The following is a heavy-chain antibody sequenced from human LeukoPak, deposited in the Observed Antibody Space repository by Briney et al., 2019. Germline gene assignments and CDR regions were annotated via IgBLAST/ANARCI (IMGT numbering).Heavy chain of an antibody. V-gene: IGHV3-7*04. CDR1: GFTFSSYA. CDR3: ARGDKFSGDY. Sequence: GGSLRLSCAASGFTFSSYAMSWVRQAPGKGLEWVANIHQDGNEKYYVDSVKGRFTISRDNAKNSLYLQMNSLRAEDTAVYYCARGDKFSGDYWGQGTLVTVSS. CDR2: IHQDGNEK. D-gene: IGHD2-15*01. J-gene: IGHJ4*02.